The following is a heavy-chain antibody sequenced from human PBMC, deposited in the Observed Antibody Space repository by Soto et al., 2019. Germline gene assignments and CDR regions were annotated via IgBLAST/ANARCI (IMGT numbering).Heavy chain of an antibody. CDR3: ASRSNWNYGRVDY. V-gene: IGHV4-39*01. J-gene: IGHJ4*02. Sequence: SETLSLTCTVSGGSISSSSYYWGWIRQPPGKGLEWIGSIYYSGSTYYNPSLKSRVTISVDTSKNQFSLKLSSVTAADTAVYYCASRSNWNYGRVDYWGQGTLVTVSS. CDR2: IYYSGST. CDR1: GGSISSSSYY. D-gene: IGHD1-7*01.